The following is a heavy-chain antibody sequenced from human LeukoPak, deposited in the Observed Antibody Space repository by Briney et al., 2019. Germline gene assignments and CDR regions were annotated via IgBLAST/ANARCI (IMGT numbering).Heavy chain of an antibody. J-gene: IGHJ4*02. CDR1: GGSISSSSYY. D-gene: IGHD3-10*01. CDR3: ARRPTMVRGFDY. V-gene: IGHV4-39*07. CDR2: IYYSGST. Sequence: SETLSLTCTVSGGSISSSSYYWGWIRQPPGKGLEWIGSIYYSGSTYYNPSLKSRVTISVDTSKNQFSLKLSSVTAADTAVYYCARRPTMVRGFDYWGQGTLVTVSS.